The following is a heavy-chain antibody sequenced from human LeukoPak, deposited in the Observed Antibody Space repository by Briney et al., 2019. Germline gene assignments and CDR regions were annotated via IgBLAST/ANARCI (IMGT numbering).Heavy chain of an antibody. D-gene: IGHD4-17*01. CDR3: ARQREAGDYLGYFDY. V-gene: IGHV4-39*01. Sequence: PSETLSLTCTVSGGSISSSIYYWGWIRQPPGKGLEWIGSIYHSGSTYYNPSLKSRVTISVDTSKNQFSLNLSSVTATDTAVYNCARQREAGDYLGYFDYWGQGTLVTVSS. J-gene: IGHJ4*02. CDR2: IYHSGST. CDR1: GGSISSSIYY.